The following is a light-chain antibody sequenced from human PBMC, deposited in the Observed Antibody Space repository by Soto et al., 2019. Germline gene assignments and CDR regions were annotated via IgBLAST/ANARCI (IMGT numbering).Light chain of an antibody. V-gene: IGKV3-20*01. CDR2: GAS. CDR1: QSVSSNY. Sequence: EIVLTQSPGTLSLSPGERATLSCRASQSVSSNYVAWFHQKPGQAPRLLIYGASSRATGVPDRFSASGSGTDFTLTISRLEPEDFAVYYCQQYGSSPGTFGQGTKVDIK. J-gene: IGKJ1*01. CDR3: QQYGSSPGT.